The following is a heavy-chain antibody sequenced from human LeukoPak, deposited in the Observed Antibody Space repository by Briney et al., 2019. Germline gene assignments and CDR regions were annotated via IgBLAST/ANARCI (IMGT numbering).Heavy chain of an antibody. J-gene: IGHJ4*02. CDR2: INWNGGST. CDR3: AREGIAAAGEYYFDY. D-gene: IGHD6-13*01. V-gene: IGHV3-20*04. Sequence: GGSLRLSCAASGFTFSSYSMNWVRQAPGKGLEWVSGINWNGGSTGYADSVKGRFTISRDNAKNSLYLQMNSLRAEDTALYYCAREGIAAAGEYYFDYWGQGTLVTVSP. CDR1: GFTFSSYS.